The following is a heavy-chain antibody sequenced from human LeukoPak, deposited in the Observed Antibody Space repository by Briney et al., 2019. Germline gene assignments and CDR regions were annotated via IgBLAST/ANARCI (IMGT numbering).Heavy chain of an antibody. CDR2: ITPIFGTA. CDR3: ARRGAYYYDSSGYYPFEY. J-gene: IGHJ4*02. D-gene: IGHD3-22*01. Sequence: ASVKVSCKASGGTFSSYAISWVRQAPGQGLEWMGGITPIFGTANYAQKFQGRVTITTDESTRSAYMELSSLRAEDTAVYSGARRGAYYYDSSGYYPFEYWGQGTLVTVSS. V-gene: IGHV1-69*05. CDR1: GGTFSSYA.